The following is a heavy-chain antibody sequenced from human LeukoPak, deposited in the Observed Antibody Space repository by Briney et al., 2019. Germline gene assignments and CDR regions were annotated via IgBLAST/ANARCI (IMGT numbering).Heavy chain of an antibody. CDR3: ARDFYQLLPYYYYGMDV. J-gene: IGHJ6*02. Sequence: ASVKVSCKASGYTFTGYYMHWVRQAPGQGLEWMGRINPNSGGTNYAQKFQGRVTMTRDTSISTAYMELSRLRSDDTAVSYCARDFYQLLPYYYYGMDVWGQGTTVTVSS. CDR1: GYTFTGYY. V-gene: IGHV1-2*06. D-gene: IGHD2-2*01. CDR2: INPNSGGT.